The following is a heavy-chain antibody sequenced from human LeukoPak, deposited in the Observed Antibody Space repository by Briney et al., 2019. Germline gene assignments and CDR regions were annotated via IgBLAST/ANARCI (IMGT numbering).Heavy chain of an antibody. V-gene: IGHV3-30*18. CDR1: GFAFSSYG. Sequence: GGSLRLSCAASGFAFSSYGMHWVRRSPDKGLEWVAVILYDGIDKYYADSVKGRFTISRDNSKNTLYLQMNSLRTEDTAVYYCVKPQYCGDRCSNWFDPWGQGTLVIVSS. CDR3: VKPQYCGDRCSNWFDP. CDR2: ILYDGIDK. D-gene: IGHD2-21*01. J-gene: IGHJ5*02.